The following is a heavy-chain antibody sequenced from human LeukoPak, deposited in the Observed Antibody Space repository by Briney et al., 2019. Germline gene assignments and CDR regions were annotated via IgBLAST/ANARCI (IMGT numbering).Heavy chain of an antibody. CDR1: GFTFSTYA. J-gene: IGHJ3*02. V-gene: IGHV3-48*01. CDR2: ISSSSSTI. Sequence: GGSLRLSCAASGFTFSTYAMSWVRRAPGKGLEWVSYISSSSSTIYYADSVKGRFTISGDNAKNSLYLQMNSLRAEDTAVYYCARDVPAATDAFDIWGQGTMVTVSS. D-gene: IGHD2-15*01. CDR3: ARDVPAATDAFDI.